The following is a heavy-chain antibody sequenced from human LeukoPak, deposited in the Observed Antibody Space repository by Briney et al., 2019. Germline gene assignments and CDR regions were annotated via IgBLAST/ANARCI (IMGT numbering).Heavy chain of an antibody. J-gene: IGHJ1*01. Sequence: GGSLRLSCAASGFTFSSYGMHWVRQAPGKGLEWVAVIWYDGSNKYYADSVKGRFTISGDNSKNTLYLQMNSLRAEDTAVYYCAKTPSPSYPSPSEYFQHWGQGTLVTVSS. V-gene: IGHV3-33*06. CDR2: IWYDGSNK. CDR1: GFTFSSYG. D-gene: IGHD5-18*01. CDR3: AKTPSPSYPSPSEYFQH.